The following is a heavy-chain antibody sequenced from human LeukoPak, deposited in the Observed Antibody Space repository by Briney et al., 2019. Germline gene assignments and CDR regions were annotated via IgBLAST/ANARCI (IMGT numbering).Heavy chain of an antibody. J-gene: IGHJ6*03. D-gene: IGHD6-13*01. CDR2: INPSGGST. CDR1: GYTFTGYY. Sequence: ASVKVSCKASGYTFTGYYMHWVRQAPGQGLEWMGIINPSGGSTSYAQKFQGRVTMTRDTSTSTVYMELSSLSSEDTAVYYCARDLRRSSWLPLSGYYYYYMDVWGKGTTVTISS. V-gene: IGHV1-46*01. CDR3: ARDLRRSSWLPLSGYYYYYMDV.